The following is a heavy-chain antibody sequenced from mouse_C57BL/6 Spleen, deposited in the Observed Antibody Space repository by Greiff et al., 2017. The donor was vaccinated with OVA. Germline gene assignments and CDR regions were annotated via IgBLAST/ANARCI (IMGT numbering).Heavy chain of an antibody. D-gene: IGHD1-1*02. V-gene: IGHV5-4*03. CDR2: ISDGGSYT. CDR1: GFTFSSYA. Sequence: DVMLVESGGGLVKPGGSLKLSCAASGFTFSSYAMSWVRQTPEKRLEWVATISDGGSYTYYPDNVKGRFTISRDNAKNNLYLQMSHLKSEDTAMYYCARGDYGDYFDYWGQGTTLTVSS. J-gene: IGHJ2*01. CDR3: ARGDYGDYFDY.